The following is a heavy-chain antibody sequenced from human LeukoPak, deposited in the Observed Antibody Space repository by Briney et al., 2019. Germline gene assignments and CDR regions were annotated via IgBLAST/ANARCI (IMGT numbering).Heavy chain of an antibody. J-gene: IGHJ5*02. V-gene: IGHV1-2*02. Sequence: ASVKVSCKASGYTFTGYYTHWVRQAPGQGLEWMGWINPNSGGTNYAQKFQGRVTTTRDTSISTAYMELSRLRSDDTAVYYCRPTEDSSGHSPNWFDPWGQGTLVTVSS. CDR2: INPNSGGT. CDR1: GYTFTGYY. CDR3: RPTEDSSGHSPNWFDP. D-gene: IGHD6-19*01.